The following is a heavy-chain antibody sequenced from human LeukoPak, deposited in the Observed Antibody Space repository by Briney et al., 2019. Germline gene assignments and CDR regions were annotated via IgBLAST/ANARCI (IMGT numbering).Heavy chain of an antibody. J-gene: IGHJ6*03. CDR3: ARVGRNGYYYYYYMDV. Sequence: SVKVSCKASGYTFTGYYIHWVRQAPGQGLEWMGGIIPIFGTANYAQKFQGRVTITADESTSTAYMELSSLRSEDTAVYYCARVGRNGYYYYYYMDVWGKGTTVTISS. CDR1: GYTFTGYY. V-gene: IGHV1-69*13. CDR2: IIPIFGTA.